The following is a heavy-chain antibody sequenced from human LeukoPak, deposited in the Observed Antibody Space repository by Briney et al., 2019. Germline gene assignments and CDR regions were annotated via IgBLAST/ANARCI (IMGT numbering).Heavy chain of an antibody. CDR2: ISSSSSYT. V-gene: IGHV3-11*05. CDR3: ARDLTGLQFNY. Sequence: PGGSLRLSCAASGFTFSDYYMSWIRQAPGKGLEWVSYISSSSSYTNYADSVKGRFTISRDNAKNSLYLQMNSLRAEDTAVYYCARDLTGLQFNYWGQGTLVTVSS. J-gene: IGHJ4*02. CDR1: GFTFSDYY. D-gene: IGHD5-24*01.